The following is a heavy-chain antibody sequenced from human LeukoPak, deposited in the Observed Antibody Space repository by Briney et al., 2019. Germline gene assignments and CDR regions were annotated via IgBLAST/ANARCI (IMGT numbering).Heavy chain of an antibody. CDR3: AREGCSSTSCYTLDY. CDR1: GFTFSSYA. V-gene: IGHV3-64*01. J-gene: IGHJ4*02. Sequence: PGGSLRLSCAASGFTFSSYAMHWVRQAPGKGLEYVSAISSNGGSTYCANSVKGRFTISRDNSKNTLYLQMGSLRAEDMAVYYCAREGCSSTSCYTLDYWGQGTLVTVSS. CDR2: ISSNGGST. D-gene: IGHD2-2*02.